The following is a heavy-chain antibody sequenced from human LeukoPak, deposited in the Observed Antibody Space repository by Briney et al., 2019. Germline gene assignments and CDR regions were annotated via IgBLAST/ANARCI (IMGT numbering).Heavy chain of an antibody. CDR3: TRLGIAPRDFDY. CDR1: GLTFSSYG. V-gene: IGHV3-72*01. D-gene: IGHD6-6*01. CDR2: SRDKGNRYTT. J-gene: IGHJ4*02. Sequence: GGSLRLSCAATGLTFSSYGMSWVRQAPGKGLEWVGRSRDKGNRYTTAYAASVRGRFTISRDDSKNSLYLQMNSLKIEDTAVYYCTRLGIAPRDFDYWGQGTLVTVSS.